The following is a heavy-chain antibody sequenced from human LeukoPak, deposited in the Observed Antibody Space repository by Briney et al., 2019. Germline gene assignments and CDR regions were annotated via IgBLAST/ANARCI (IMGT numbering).Heavy chain of an antibody. V-gene: IGHV3-15*01. CDR3: TREEAHFDY. CDR1: GFTFSNAW. J-gene: IGHJ4*02. CDR2: IKSKTDGGTT. Sequence: TGGSLRLSCAASGFTFSNAWMSWVRQAPGKGLEWVGRIKSKTDGGTTDYAAPVKGRFTISRDDSKSIAYLQMNSLKTEDTAVYYCTREEAHFDYWGQGTLVTVSS.